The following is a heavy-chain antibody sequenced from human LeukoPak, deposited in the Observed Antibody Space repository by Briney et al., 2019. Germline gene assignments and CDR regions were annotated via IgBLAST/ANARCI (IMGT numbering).Heavy chain of an antibody. D-gene: IGHD3-22*01. CDR3: AKEGPYYDSSGYYLDY. J-gene: IGHJ4*02. CDR2: ISWNSGSI. CDR1: GFTFDDYA. Sequence: PGGSLRLSCAASGFTFDDYAMHWVRQAPGKGLEWVSGISWNSGSIGYADSVKGRFTISRDNAKNSLYLQMNSLRAEDTPLYYCAKEGPYYDSSGYYLDYWGQGTLVTVSS. V-gene: IGHV3-9*01.